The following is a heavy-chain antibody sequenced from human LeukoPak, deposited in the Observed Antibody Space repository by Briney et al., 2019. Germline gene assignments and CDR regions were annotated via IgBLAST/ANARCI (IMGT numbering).Heavy chain of an antibody. CDR1: GGSISSYY. V-gene: IGHV4-59*01. CDR2: IYYSGST. J-gene: IGHJ4*02. D-gene: IGHD1-1*01. Sequence: PSETLSLTCTVSGGSISSYYWSWIRQAPGKGLEWIGYIYYSGSTNYNPSLKSRVIISVDTSKNQFSLKLSSVTAADTAVYYCARNRHNLNYWGQGTPVSVSS. CDR3: ARNRHNLNY.